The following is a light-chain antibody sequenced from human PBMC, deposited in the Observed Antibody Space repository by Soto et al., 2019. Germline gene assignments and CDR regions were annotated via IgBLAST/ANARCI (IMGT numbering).Light chain of an antibody. CDR3: SSYPSTNTVI. CDR2: EVS. CDR1: SSDVGGDKY. Sequence: QSALTQPASVSGSPGQSITISCTGTSSDVGGDKYVSWYQQHPGKVPKLMIYEVSDRTSGVSNRFSGSKSGNTASLTISGLQVEEEAGDYCSSYPSTNTVIFGGGTKVTVL. J-gene: IGLJ2*01. V-gene: IGLV2-14*01.